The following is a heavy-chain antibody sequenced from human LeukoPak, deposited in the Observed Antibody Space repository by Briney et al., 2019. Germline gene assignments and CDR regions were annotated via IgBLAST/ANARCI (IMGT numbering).Heavy chain of an antibody. CDR1: GFTFSTYA. D-gene: IGHD3-22*01. Sequence: GGSLRLSCAASGFTFSTYAMSWVRQAPGKGLQWVSSISDSGSSTYYADSVKGRFTISRDNSKNTLYLQMNSLRAEDTAVYYCAKPSYYDSSAYAFDIWGQGTMVTVSS. CDR2: ISDSGSST. CDR3: AKPSYYDSSAYAFDI. V-gene: IGHV3-23*01. J-gene: IGHJ3*02.